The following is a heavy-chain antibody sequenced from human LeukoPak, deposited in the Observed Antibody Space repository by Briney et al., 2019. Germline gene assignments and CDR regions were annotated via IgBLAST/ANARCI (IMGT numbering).Heavy chain of an antibody. CDR1: GYSFSSFW. D-gene: IGHD1-26*01. V-gene: IGHV5-51*01. CDR2: IYPGDSDV. CDR3: ARRRSMSYRSYFEY. Sequence: GESQKISCQGSGYSFSSFWIGWVRQMPGKGLEWMGFIYPGDSDVRYSPSFQGQVNISADKSLNSAYLQWNSLKASDTAMYYCARRRSMSYRSYFEYWGQGTLVTVSS. J-gene: IGHJ4*02.